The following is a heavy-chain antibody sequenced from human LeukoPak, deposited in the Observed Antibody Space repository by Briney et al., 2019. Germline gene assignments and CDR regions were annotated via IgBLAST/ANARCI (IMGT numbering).Heavy chain of an antibody. CDR3: ARGSYYDSSGYYSN. J-gene: IGHJ4*02. Sequence: GRSLRLSCAASGFTFGSYAMHWVRQAPGKGLEWVAVISYGGSNKYYADSVKGRFTISRDNSKNTLYLQMNSLRAEDTAVYYCARGSYYDSSGYYSNWGQGTLVTVSS. CDR2: ISYGGSNK. V-gene: IGHV3-30-3*01. CDR1: GFTFGSYA. D-gene: IGHD3-22*01.